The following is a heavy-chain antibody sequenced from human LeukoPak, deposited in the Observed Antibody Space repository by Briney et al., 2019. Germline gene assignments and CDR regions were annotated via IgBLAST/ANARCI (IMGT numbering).Heavy chain of an antibody. CDR3: AKAASGNWNDVSDY. J-gene: IGHJ4*02. V-gene: IGHV3-23*01. Sequence: GGSLRLSCAASGFTFSTYAMSWVRQAPGKGLEWVSAISGRGVSTSYAASVRGRFTISRDNSKNTLYLQMNSLRAEDTAVYYCAKAASGNWNDVSDYWGQGTLVTVSS. D-gene: IGHD1-20*01. CDR1: GFTFSTYA. CDR2: ISGRGVST.